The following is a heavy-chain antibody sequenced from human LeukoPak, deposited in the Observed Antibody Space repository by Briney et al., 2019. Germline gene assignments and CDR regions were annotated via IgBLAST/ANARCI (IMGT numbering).Heavy chain of an antibody. CDR2: IYPGEPDT. D-gene: IGHD5-18*01. J-gene: IGHJ4*02. Sequence: GESLKISCKGPGYSFTSYWIGWVRQMPGKGLEWMGIIYPGEPDTRYSPSFQGQVTISADKSISTAYLQWSSLKASDTAMYYCARHRGYNYGYSDYWGQGTLVTVSS. V-gene: IGHV5-51*01. CDR3: ARHRGYNYGYSDY. CDR1: GYSFTSYW.